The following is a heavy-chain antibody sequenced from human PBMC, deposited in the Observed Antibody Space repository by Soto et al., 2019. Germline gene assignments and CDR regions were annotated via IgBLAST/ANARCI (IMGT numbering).Heavy chain of an antibody. Sequence: QITLKESGPTLVKPTQTLTLTCTFSGFSLSTNGVGVSWIRQPPGKALEWLALIYWDDDKRYSPSLRSRRTVSKDTSKNQVVLTPTSMHPMDTSTYYCAHHLTAWGDAFDIWGQGTMVTVSS. CDR2: IYWDDDK. D-gene: IGHD2-21*02. CDR3: AHHLTAWGDAFDI. J-gene: IGHJ3*02. V-gene: IGHV2-5*02. CDR1: GFSLSTNGVG.